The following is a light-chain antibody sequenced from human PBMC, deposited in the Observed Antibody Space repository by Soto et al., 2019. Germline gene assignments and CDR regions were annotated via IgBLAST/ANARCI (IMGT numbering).Light chain of an antibody. J-gene: IGKJ4*01. Sequence: DIQMTQSPSALSASVGYRVTITCRASQDIHKYLVWFQQKAGKAPKPLIYSASILQRGVPATFIDSGSETEFTINNSSLQPEDFETYDCQQYHSYPLTFGGGTKVDIK. V-gene: IGKV1-16*01. CDR2: SAS. CDR1: QDIHKY. CDR3: QQYHSYPLT.